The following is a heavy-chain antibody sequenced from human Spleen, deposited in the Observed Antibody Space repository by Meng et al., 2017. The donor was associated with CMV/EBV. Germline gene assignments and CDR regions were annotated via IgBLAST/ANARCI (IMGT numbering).Heavy chain of an antibody. CDR2: INHSGST. CDR1: GGAFRRYY. D-gene: IGHD5-18*01. J-gene: IGHJ4*02. CDR3: ARAGGRRGYSYGHVLDY. V-gene: IGHV4-34*01. Sequence: GPLNRWGDGLVKPWGTLVLTCACYGGAFRRYYWSWIRQPPGKGLEWIGEINHSGSTNYNPSLKSRVTISVDTSKNQFSLKLSSVTAADTAVYYCARAGGRRGYSYGHVLDYWGQGTLVTVSS.